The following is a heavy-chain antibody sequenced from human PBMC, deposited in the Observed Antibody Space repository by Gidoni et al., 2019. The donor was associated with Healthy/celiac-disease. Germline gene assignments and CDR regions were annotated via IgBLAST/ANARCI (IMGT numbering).Heavy chain of an antibody. CDR2: IKQDGSEK. CDR3: AREGARGSGWYGGWYFDL. CDR1: GFTFSSYW. J-gene: IGHJ2*01. Sequence: DVQLVASGGGLVQPGGSLRLSCAASGFTFSSYWMSWVRQAPGKGLEWVANIKQDGSEKYYVDSVKGRFTISRDNAKNSLYLQMNGLGAGDTAVYYGAREGARGSGWYGGWYFDLWGRGSLVTVFS. V-gene: IGHV3-7*01. D-gene: IGHD6-19*01.